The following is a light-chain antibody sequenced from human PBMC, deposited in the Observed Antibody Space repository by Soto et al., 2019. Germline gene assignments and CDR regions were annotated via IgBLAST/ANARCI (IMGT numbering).Light chain of an antibody. CDR3: QQYGSSLPWT. CDR1: QSVSSNY. V-gene: IGKV3-20*01. CDR2: AAS. J-gene: IGKJ1*01. Sequence: EIVLTPSPGTLSLSPGERATLSCSASQSVSSNYLAWYQQKPGQAPRLLIYAASTRATGIPDRFSGSGSGTDFTLTISRLDPEDLAVYYCQQYGSSLPWTFGQGTKVDIK.